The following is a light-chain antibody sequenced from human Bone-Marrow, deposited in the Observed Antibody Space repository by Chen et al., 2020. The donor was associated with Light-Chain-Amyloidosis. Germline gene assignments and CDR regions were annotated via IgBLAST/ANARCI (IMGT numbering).Light chain of an antibody. CDR3: QQYYSTPWT. CDR2: WAS. J-gene: IGKJ1*01. CDR1: QSVLYSSHNKNS. Sequence: DIVMTQSPDSLAVSLGERVTINCKSSQSVLYSSHNKNSLAWYQQKPGQPPKLLIDWASTRASGVPDRFSGSGSGTDFTLTIISLQAEDVAVYYCQQYYSTPWTFGQGTKVEIK. V-gene: IGKV4-1*01.